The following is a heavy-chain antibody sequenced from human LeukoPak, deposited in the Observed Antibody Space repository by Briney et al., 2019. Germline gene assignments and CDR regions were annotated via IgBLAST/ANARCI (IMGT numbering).Heavy chain of an antibody. Sequence: PGGSLRLSCAASEFTFSNYAMSWSRQAPGKGLEGVSVISNSGGEIYYVDSVKGRFTISRDNSKNTLYLQMNSLRPEDTAVYYCARGIRRYPEPSSWSCFDYWGQGTLVTVSS. J-gene: IGHJ4*02. CDR2: ISNSGGEI. D-gene: IGHD6-13*01. CDR3: ARGIRRYPEPSSWSCFDY. V-gene: IGHV3-23*01. CDR1: EFTFSNYA.